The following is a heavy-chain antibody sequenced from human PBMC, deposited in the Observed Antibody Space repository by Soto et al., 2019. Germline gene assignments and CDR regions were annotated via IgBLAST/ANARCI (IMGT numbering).Heavy chain of an antibody. CDR3: AREKGVAYYYYYGMDV. Sequence: SSETLSLTCTVSGGSISSYYWSWIRQPPGKGLEWIGYIYDSGSTNYNPSLKSRVTISVDTSKNQFSLKLSSVTAADTAVYYCAREKGVAYYYYYGMDVWGQGTTVTVSS. J-gene: IGHJ6*02. CDR2: IYDSGST. V-gene: IGHV4-59*01. D-gene: IGHD3-16*01. CDR1: GGSISSYY.